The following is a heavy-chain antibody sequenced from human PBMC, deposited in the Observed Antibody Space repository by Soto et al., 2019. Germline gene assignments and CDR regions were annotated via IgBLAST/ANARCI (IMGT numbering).Heavy chain of an antibody. V-gene: IGHV1-8*01. J-gene: IGHJ6*02. D-gene: IGHD3-3*01. Sequence: ASVKVSCKASGYTFTSYDINWVRQATGQGLEWMGWMNPNSGNTGYAQKFQGRVTMTRNTSISTAYMELSSLRSEDTAVYYCARGLRTIFGVVIHYYYYGMDVWGQGTTVTVSS. CDR3: ARGLRTIFGVVIHYYYYGMDV. CDR1: GYTFTSYD. CDR2: MNPNSGNT.